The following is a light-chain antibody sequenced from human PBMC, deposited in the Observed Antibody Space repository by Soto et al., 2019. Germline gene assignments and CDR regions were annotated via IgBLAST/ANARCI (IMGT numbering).Light chain of an antibody. Sequence: EIVLTQSPATLSLSPGERATLSCRASQSVSSYLAWYQQKPGQAPRLLIYDTSNRATGIPARFSGSGSGTDFTLTISSLEPEDFAVYYCQHRSNWPPITFGQGTRLEI. V-gene: IGKV3-11*01. CDR1: QSVSSY. J-gene: IGKJ5*01. CDR3: QHRSNWPPIT. CDR2: DTS.